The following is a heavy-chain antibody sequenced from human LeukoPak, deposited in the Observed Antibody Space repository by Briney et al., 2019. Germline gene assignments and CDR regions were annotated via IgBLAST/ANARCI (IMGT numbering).Heavy chain of an antibody. CDR3: ARAYYGGNPHQGAVFDY. V-gene: IGHV3-53*01. Sequence: GGSLRLSCAASGFIVSFIYMSWVRQAPGKGLEWVSVIYHGGGTYYADSVRGRFTISRDDSKNTLFLQMDSLKVDDTAMYYCARAYYGGNPHQGAVFDYWGRGTLVTVSS. CDR1: GFIVSFIY. D-gene: IGHD4-23*01. J-gene: IGHJ4*02. CDR2: IYHGGGT.